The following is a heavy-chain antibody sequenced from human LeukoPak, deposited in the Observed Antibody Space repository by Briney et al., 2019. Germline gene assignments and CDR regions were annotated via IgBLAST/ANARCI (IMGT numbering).Heavy chain of an antibody. J-gene: IGHJ4*02. V-gene: IGHV3-66*01. D-gene: IGHD3-10*01. CDR2: IYSGGGT. Sequence: GRSLRLSCAVSGFTVSSNYMRWVRQAPGKGLEWVSVIYSGGGTYYADSVKGRFTISRDNSKNTVYLQMNSLRVEDTAVYYCARSRGTFFPHDYWGQGTLVTVTS. CDR3: ARSRGTFFPHDY. CDR1: GFTVSSNY.